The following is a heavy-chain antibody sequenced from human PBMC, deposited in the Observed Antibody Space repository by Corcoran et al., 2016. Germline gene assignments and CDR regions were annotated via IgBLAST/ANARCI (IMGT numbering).Heavy chain of an antibody. CDR3: ARGSYDSSGYPNHDAFDI. J-gene: IGHJ3*02. D-gene: IGHD3-22*01. CDR2: IYPVDSDN. CDR1: GYSFSSYW. Sequence: EVQLVQSGGEVKKPGESLKIFCKGSGYSFSSYWNGWVRQMPGKGLEWMGIIYPVDSDNRYGPSFQGQVTISADKSISTGYLQWSSLKASDTATYYCARGSYDSSGYPNHDAFDIWGQGTMVIVSS. V-gene: IGHV5-51*01.